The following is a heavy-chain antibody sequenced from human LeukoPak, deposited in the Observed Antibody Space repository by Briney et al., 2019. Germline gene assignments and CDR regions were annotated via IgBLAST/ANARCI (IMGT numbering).Heavy chain of an antibody. CDR2: IFSGYSDS. CDR1: RYSFANYL. V-gene: IGHV5-51*01. CDR3: ARQAAVGATHPFHY. Sequence: GESLKISCKGSRYSFANYLIGWVRQMPGKGLEWVGIIFSGYSDSRYSPSFQGQVIISVDKSISTAYLQWDSLKASDTATYYCARQAAVGATHPFHYWGQGALVTVSS. D-gene: IGHD1-26*01. J-gene: IGHJ4*02.